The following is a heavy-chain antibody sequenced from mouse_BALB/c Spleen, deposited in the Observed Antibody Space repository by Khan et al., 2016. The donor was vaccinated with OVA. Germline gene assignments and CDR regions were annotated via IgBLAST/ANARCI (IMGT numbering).Heavy chain of an antibody. J-gene: IGHJ3*01. CDR1: GDSISSGY. CDR2: MISSGYT. V-gene: IGHV3-8*02. CDR3: ARSTERYACAY. D-gene: IGHD2-14*01. Sequence: EVKLEVSGPSLVQPSQTLSLTCSVTGDSISSGYWRWIRKFPGNNLEYMGYMISSGYTYYNPSLKSRISITRHTSTNQYYLLLNSGTTEDTATYYCARSTERYACAYWGQGTLVTVSA.